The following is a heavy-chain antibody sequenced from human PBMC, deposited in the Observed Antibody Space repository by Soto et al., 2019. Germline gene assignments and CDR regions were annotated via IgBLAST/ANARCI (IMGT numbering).Heavy chain of an antibody. CDR3: ARPAARTGYYYYYGMDV. V-gene: IGHV1-3*01. CDR2: INAGNGNT. J-gene: IGHJ6*02. D-gene: IGHD6-13*01. Sequence: ASVKVSCKASGYTFTSYAMHWVRQAPGQRLEWMGWINAGNGNTKYSQKFQGRVTITRGTSASTAYMELSSLRSEDTAVYYCARPAARTGYYYYYGMDVWGQGTTVTVSS. CDR1: GYTFTSYA.